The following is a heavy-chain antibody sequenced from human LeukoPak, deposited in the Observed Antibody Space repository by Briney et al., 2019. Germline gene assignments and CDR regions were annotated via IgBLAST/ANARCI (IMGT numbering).Heavy chain of an antibody. Sequence: SETLSLTCTVSGGSISSYYWSWIRQPAGKGLEWIGSIYYSGSTYYNPSLKSRVTISVDTSKNQFSLKLSSVTAADTAVYYCARPRFTAAGTDDYWGQGTLVTVSS. CDR2: IYYSGST. V-gene: IGHV4-59*05. CDR1: GGSISSYY. J-gene: IGHJ4*02. CDR3: ARPRFTAAGTDDY. D-gene: IGHD6-13*01.